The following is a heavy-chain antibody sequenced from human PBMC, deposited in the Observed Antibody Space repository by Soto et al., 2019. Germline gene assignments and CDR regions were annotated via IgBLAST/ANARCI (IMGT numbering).Heavy chain of an antibody. J-gene: IGHJ4*02. D-gene: IGHD4-17*01. CDR3: ARDLGDYGESLGY. CDR1: GGSISSGDYY. Sequence: QVQLQESGPGLVKPSQTLSLTCTVSGGSISSGDYYWSWIRQPPGKGLEWIGYIYYSGSTYYNPSLKSRVTISVDTSKNQFSLKLSAVTAADTAVYYCARDLGDYGESLGYWGQGTLVTVSS. CDR2: IYYSGST. V-gene: IGHV4-30-4*01.